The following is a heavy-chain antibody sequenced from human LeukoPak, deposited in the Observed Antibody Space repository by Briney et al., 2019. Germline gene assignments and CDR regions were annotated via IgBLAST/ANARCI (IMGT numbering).Heavy chain of an antibody. D-gene: IGHD6-6*01. CDR1: GGSISSGSYY. CDR3: AREGGYXSFPY. Sequence: SQTLSLTCTVSGGSISSGSYYWSWIRQPAGKGLEWIGRIYTSGSTNYNPSLKSRVTISVDTSKNQFSLKLSSVTAADTAVYYCAREGGYXSFPYWGQGTLVTVSS. V-gene: IGHV4-61*02. CDR2: IYTSGST. J-gene: IGHJ4*02.